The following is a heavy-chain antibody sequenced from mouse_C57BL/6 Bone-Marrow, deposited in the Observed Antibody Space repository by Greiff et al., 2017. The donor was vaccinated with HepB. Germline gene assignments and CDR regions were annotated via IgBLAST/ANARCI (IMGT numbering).Heavy chain of an antibody. D-gene: IGHD2-5*01. J-gene: IGHJ2*01. CDR2: IYYSGTI. CDR3: AREAYYSNLSYFDY. CDR1: GISITTGNYR. V-gene: IGHV3-5*01. Sequence: DVQLQESGPGLVKPSQTVFLTCTVTGISITTGNYRWSWIRQFPGNKLEWIGYIYYSGTITYNPSLTSRTTITRDTPKNQFFLEMNSLTAEDTATYYCAREAYYSNLSYFDYWGQGTTLTVSS.